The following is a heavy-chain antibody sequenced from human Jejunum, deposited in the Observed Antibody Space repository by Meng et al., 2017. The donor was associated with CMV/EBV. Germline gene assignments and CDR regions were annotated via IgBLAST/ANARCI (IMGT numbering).Heavy chain of an antibody. V-gene: IGHV4-4*01. CDR3: GDPPAGY. Sequence: TLSLTCSVAGGSHIGTNGWNWVRKPPGGGLEWIGEIFHSGATNYNPSLKSRATISIDNSKNQFSLKLTSVTVADTAVYFCGDPPAGYWGQGVLVTVSS. CDR2: IFHSGAT. J-gene: IGHJ4*02. CDR1: GGSHIGTNG.